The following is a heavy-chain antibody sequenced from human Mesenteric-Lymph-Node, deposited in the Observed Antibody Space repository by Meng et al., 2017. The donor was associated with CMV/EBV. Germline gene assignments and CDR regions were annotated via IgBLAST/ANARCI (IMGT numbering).Heavy chain of an antibody. CDR1: GFSLSTSGVG. CDR2: IYWNDDK. D-gene: IGHD3-22*01. J-gene: IGHJ4*02. CDR3: AHSDSSGYYYVLDY. V-gene: IGHV2-5*01. Sequence: GFSLSTSGVGVCWIRQPPGKALEWLALIYWNDDKRYSPSLKSRLTITKDTSKNQVVLTMTNMDPVDTATYYCAHSDSSGYYYVLDYWGQGTLVTVSS.